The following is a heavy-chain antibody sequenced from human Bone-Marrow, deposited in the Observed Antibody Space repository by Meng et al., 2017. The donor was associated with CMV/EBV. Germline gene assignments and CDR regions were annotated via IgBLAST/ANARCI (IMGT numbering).Heavy chain of an antibody. CDR2: ISGTGDNT. Sequence: GGSLRLSCDASGFIFRINALSWVRQAPRKGLEWVSVISGTGDNTYYADSVKGRFTITRDNSKHTVYLHMNSLTADDTAVYYRAKYGDVSHQLRYSYYGGDVWGRGTTVTVSS. D-gene: IGHD3-3*01. J-gene: IGHJ6*02. V-gene: IGHV3-23*01. CDR1: GFIFRINA. CDR3: AKYGDVSHQLRYSYYGGDV.